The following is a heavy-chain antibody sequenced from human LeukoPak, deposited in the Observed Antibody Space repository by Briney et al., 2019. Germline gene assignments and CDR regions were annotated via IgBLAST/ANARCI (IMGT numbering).Heavy chain of an antibody. V-gene: IGHV4-59*01. CDR2: IYYSGST. CDR1: GVSISSYY. Sequence: SETLSLNCTVSGVSISSYYWSWLRQPPGKGLEWIGYIYYSGSTNYNPSLKSRVTISVDTSKNQFSLKLSSVTAADTAVYYCARGYSYGPMDCWGQGTLVTVSS. D-gene: IGHD5-18*01. J-gene: IGHJ4*02. CDR3: ARGYSYGPMDC.